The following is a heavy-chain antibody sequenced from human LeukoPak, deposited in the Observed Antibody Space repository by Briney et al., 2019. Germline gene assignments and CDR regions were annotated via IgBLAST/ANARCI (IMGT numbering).Heavy chain of an antibody. V-gene: IGHV3-23*01. CDR2: ISGSGGST. CDR1: GFTFSSYG. D-gene: IGHD6-13*01. Sequence: GGTLGLSCAASGFTFSSYGMSWVRQAPGKGLEWVSAISGSGGSTYYADSVKGRFTISRDNSKNTLYLQMNSLRAEDTAVYYCAKLWIAAATDYWGQGTLVTVSS. CDR3: AKLWIAAATDY. J-gene: IGHJ4*02.